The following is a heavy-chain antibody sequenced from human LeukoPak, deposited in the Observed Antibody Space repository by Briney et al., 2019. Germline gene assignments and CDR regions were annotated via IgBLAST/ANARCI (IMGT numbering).Heavy chain of an antibody. D-gene: IGHD6-19*01. J-gene: IGHJ4*02. CDR1: GFTFSSYA. V-gene: IGHV3-23*01. CDR3: AKDSLVGGWLVGYSFDS. Sequence: QSGGSLRLSCAASGFTFSSYAMSWVRQAPGKGREWVSAISGSGGSTYYADSVKGRFTISRDNSKNTLFLQMNSLRSEDTAVYYCAKDSLVGGWLVGYSFDSWGQGTLVTVSS. CDR2: ISGSGGST.